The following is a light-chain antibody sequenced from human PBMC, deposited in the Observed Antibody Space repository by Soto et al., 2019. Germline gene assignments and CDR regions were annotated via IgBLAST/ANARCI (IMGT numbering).Light chain of an antibody. Sequence: EIVLTQSPGTLSLSPGERATLSCRASQSVSSSYLAWYQQKPGQAPRLLIYGASSRATGIPDRFSGSGSGTDFPPTISRLEPEDFAVYYCQHYGRTPAFGGGTKVEIK. CDR2: GAS. J-gene: IGKJ4*01. V-gene: IGKV3-20*01. CDR1: QSVSSSY. CDR3: QHYGRTPA.